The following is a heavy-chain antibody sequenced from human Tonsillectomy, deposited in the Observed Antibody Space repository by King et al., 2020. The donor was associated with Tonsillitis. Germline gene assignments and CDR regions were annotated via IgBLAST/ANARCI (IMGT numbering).Heavy chain of an antibody. CDR1: GFPFSSYG. CDR3: ARDRDDYVFDS. CDR2: ISYDGRNK. Sequence: VQLVESGGGVVQPGRSLRLSCAASGFPFSSYGMHWVRQAPGKGLEWVAVISYDGRNKYYVDSVKGRFTISRDNSKNKLYLQMNSLRAEDTAVYYCARDRDDYVFDSWGQGTLVTVSS. J-gene: IGHJ4*02. V-gene: IGHV3-33*05. D-gene: IGHD4/OR15-4a*01.